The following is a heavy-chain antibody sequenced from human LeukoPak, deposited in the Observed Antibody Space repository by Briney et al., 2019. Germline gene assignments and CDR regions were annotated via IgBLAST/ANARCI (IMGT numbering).Heavy chain of an antibody. CDR1: GSTFTGYY. Sequence: ASVKVSCKASGSTFTGYYMHWVRQAPGQGLEWMGWINPNSGGTNYAQKFQGRVTMTRDTSISTAYMELSSLKSEDTAVYYCARALRYCSTTSCQYYFDYWGQGTLVTVSS. V-gene: IGHV1-2*02. J-gene: IGHJ4*02. D-gene: IGHD2-2*01. CDR3: ARALRYCSTTSCQYYFDY. CDR2: INPNSGGT.